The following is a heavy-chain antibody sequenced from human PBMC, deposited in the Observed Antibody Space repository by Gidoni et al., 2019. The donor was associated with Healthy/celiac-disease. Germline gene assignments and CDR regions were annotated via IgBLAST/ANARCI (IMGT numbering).Heavy chain of an antibody. D-gene: IGHD1-20*01. J-gene: IGHJ6*02. V-gene: IGHV4-31*02. CDR3: ARGGSNWNGPPYYYYGMDV. Sequence: SLKSRVTISVDTSKNQFSLKLSSVTAADTAVYYCARGGSNWNGPPYYYYGMDVWGQGTTVTVSS.